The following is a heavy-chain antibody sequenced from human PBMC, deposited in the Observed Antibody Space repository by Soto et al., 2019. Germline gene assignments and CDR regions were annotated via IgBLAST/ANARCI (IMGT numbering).Heavy chain of an antibody. J-gene: IGHJ4*02. V-gene: IGHV3-11*01. CDR1: GFTFNDYY. CDR2: ISSSGSTI. D-gene: IGHD1-20*01. CDR3: ARDSYNWNDVEYFDY. Sequence: GGSLRLSCAASGFTFNDYYMSWIRQAPGKGLEWVSYISSSGSTIYYADSVEGRFTISRDNAKNSLYLQMNSLRAEDTAVYYCARDSYNWNDVEYFDYWGQGTLVTVSS.